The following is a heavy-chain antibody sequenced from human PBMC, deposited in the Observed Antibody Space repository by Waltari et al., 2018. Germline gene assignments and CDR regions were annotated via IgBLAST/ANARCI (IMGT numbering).Heavy chain of an antibody. Sequence: QVHLVQSGAEVKKPGASVTVSCPASENTFPAHLIHWVRQAPGQGLEWMGWINPNSGGTNFAQKFQGRVSMTRDTSITTAYLELSRLRSDDTAFYYCARAPVYTSGWYYFNYWGQGSLVTVSS. CDR1: ENTFPAHL. CDR3: ARAPVYTSGWYYFNY. D-gene: IGHD6-19*01. V-gene: IGHV1-2*02. J-gene: IGHJ4*02. CDR2: INPNSGGT.